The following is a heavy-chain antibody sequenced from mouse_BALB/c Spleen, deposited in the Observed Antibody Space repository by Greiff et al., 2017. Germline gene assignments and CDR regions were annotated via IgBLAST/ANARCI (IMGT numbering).Heavy chain of an antibody. J-gene: IGHJ3*01. CDR2: ISSGGSYT. CDR3: ARVYYGNFSGAY. V-gene: IGHV5-6-4*01. Sequence: EVKVVESGGGLVKPGGSLKLSCAASGFTFSSYTMSWVRQTPEKRLEWVATISSGGSYTYYPDSVKGRFTISRDNAKNTLYLQMSSLKSEDTAMYYCARVYYGNFSGAYWGQGTLVTVSA. D-gene: IGHD2-1*01. CDR1: GFTFSSYT.